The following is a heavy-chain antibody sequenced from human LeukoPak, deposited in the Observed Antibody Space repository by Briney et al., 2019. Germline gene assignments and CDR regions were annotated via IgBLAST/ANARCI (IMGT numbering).Heavy chain of an antibody. V-gene: IGHV4-59*01. CDR2: IYYSGST. CDR1: GGSISSYY. CDR3: ARGRLWFGELLDAFDI. Sequence: SETLSLTCTVSGGSISSYYWSWIRQPPGKGLEWIGYIYYSGSTNYNPSLKSRVTILLDTSKNQFSFKLSSVTAADTAVYYCARGRLWFGELLDAFDIWGQGTMVTVSS. J-gene: IGHJ3*02. D-gene: IGHD3-10*01.